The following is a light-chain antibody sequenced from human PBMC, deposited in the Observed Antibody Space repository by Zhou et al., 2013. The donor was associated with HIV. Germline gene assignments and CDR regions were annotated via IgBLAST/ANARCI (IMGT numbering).Light chain of an antibody. V-gene: IGKV1-39*01. CDR3: QQYDSLGT. J-gene: IGKJ1*01. CDR2: AAS. Sequence: DIQMTQSPSSLSASVGDRVTITCRASQIISSYLNWYQQKPGKAPKLLIYAASTLRSGVPSRFSGSGSGTEFTLTISSLQPDDFATYYCQQYDSLGTFGQGTKVEIK. CDR1: QIISSY.